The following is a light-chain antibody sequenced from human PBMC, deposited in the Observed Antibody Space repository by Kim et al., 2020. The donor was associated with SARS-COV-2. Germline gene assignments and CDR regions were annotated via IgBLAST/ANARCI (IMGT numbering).Light chain of an antibody. Sequence: DIVMTQSPLSLPVTPGEPASISCRSSQSLLHSNGYTYLDWFLQKPGQSPQLLIYLGSSRASGVPDRFSGSGSGTDFTLRISRVEADDVGIYYCMQALQTPFTFGPGTKVDIQ. CDR1: QSLLHSNGYTY. V-gene: IGKV2-28*01. CDR2: LGS. J-gene: IGKJ3*01. CDR3: MQALQTPFT.